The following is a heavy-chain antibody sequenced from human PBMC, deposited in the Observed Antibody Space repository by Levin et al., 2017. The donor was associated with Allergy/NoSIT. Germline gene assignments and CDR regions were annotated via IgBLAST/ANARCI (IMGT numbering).Heavy chain of an antibody. V-gene: IGHV1-18*01. Sequence: PGGSLRLSCKASGYTFTSYGISWVRQAPGQGLEWMGWISAYNGNTNYAQKLQGRVTMTTDTSTSTAYMELRSLRSDDTAVYYCARAGGWELLLFAPEFDPWGQGTLVTVSS. D-gene: IGHD1-26*01. J-gene: IGHJ5*02. CDR1: GYTFTSYG. CDR3: ARAGGWELLLFAPEFDP. CDR2: ISAYNGNT.